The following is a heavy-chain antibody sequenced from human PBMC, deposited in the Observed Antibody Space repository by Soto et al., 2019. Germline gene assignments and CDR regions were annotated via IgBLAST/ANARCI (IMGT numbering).Heavy chain of an antibody. D-gene: IGHD3-22*01. J-gene: IGHJ4*02. CDR3: AKDGLLVYYYDSSAYFDY. Sequence: GGSLRLSCAASGFTFSSYGMHWVRQAPGTGLEWVAVISYDGSNKYYADSVKGRFTISRDNSKNTLYLQMNSLRAEDTAVYYCAKDGLLVYYYDSSAYFDYWGQGTLVTVSS. CDR2: ISYDGSNK. CDR1: GFTFSSYG. V-gene: IGHV3-30*18.